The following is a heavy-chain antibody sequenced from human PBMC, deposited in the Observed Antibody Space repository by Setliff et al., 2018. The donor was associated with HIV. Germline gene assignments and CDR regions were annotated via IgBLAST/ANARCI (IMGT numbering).Heavy chain of an antibody. J-gene: IGHJ4*02. D-gene: IGHD1-26*01. CDR3: VVDYSGRYTGLDY. CDR2: INPSSGST. CDR1: GYTFTSYY. V-gene: IGHV1-46*01. Sequence: ASVKVSCKASGYTFTSYYMHWVRQAPGQGLEWMGIINPSSGSTTYAQKFQGRVTMTRDTSTSTVYMELRRLRSDDTAVYYCVVDYSGRYTGLDYWGQGTLVT.